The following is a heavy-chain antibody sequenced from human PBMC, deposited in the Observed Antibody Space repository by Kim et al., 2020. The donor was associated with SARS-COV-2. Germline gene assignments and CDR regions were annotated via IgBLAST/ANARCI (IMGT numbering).Heavy chain of an antibody. J-gene: IGHJ3*02. CDR2: ISSSSSYI. CDR1: GFTFSSYS. D-gene: IGHD3-3*01. Sequence: GGSLRLSCAASGFTFSSYSMNWVRQAPGKGLEWVSSISSSSSYIYYADSVKGRFTISRDNAKNSLYLQMNSLRAEDTAVYYCARDRRIQTAGYDFWSGYFPDAFDIWGQGTMVTVSS. CDR3: ARDRRIQTAGYDFWSGYFPDAFDI. V-gene: IGHV3-21*01.